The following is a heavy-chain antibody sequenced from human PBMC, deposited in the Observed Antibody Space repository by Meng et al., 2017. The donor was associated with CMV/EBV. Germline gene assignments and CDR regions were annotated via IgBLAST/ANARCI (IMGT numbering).Heavy chain of an antibody. CDR2: IYYSGST. CDR3: ARGFFGVVSGVDY. D-gene: IGHD3-3*01. J-gene: IGHJ4*02. Sequence: SETLSLTCTVSGGSISSSSYYWGWIRQPPGKGLEWIGSIYYSGSTYYNPSLKSRVTISVDTSKNQFSLKLSSVTAADTAVYYCARGFFGVVSGVDYWGQGTLVTVSS. V-gene: IGHV4-39*07. CDR1: GGSISSSSYY.